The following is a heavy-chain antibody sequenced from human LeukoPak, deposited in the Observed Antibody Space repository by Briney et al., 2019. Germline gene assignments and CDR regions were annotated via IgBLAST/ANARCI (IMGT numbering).Heavy chain of an antibody. CDR3: AREEGGSYYFFDY. CDR1: GFTFSDHA. D-gene: IGHD1-26*01. Sequence: PGGSLRLSCAASGFTFSDHAMSWVRQAPAKGLEWVSSINGNGGGSYYIDSVKGRFTISRDNSKNTLHLHMNSLRAEDTALYFCAREEGGSYYFFDYWGQGTLVTVSS. V-gene: IGHV3-23*01. CDR2: INGNGGGS. J-gene: IGHJ4*02.